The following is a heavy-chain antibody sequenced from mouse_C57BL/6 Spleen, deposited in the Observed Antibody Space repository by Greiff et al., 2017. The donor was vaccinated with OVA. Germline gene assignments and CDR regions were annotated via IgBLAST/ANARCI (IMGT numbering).Heavy chain of an antibody. CDR3: ARWGFYGSGAMDY. V-gene: IGHV1-75*01. CDR1: GYTFTDYY. Sequence: QVQLQQSGPELVKPGASVKISCKASGYTFTDYYINWVKQRPGQGLEWIGWIFPGSGSTYYNEKFKGKATLTVDKSSSTAYMLLSSLTSEDSAVYVCARWGFYGSGAMDYWGQGTSVTVSS. D-gene: IGHD1-1*01. CDR2: IFPGSGST. J-gene: IGHJ4*01.